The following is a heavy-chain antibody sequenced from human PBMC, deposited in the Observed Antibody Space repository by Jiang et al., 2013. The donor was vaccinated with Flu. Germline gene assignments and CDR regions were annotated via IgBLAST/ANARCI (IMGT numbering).Heavy chain of an antibody. Sequence: SQTLSLTCAISGSSVSSDNVAWNWVRQSPSGGLEWLGRIYFRSKWYTEYAVSVQGRITINPDTSMQQVSLQLKSVSPEDTAVYYCSRDVLVWAGESLKYYGMDVWGKGTTVTVSS. CDR2: IYFRSKWYT. CDR3: SRDVLVWAGESLKYYGMDV. J-gene: IGHJ6*04. D-gene: IGHD3-10*01. V-gene: IGHV6-1*01. CDR1: GSSVSSDNVA.